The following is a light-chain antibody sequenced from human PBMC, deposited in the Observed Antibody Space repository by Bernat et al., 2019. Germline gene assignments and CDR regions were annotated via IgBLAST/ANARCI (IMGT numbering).Light chain of an antibody. Sequence: DIQMTQSPSSLSASVGDRVTITCRASQSISSYLNWYQQKPGKAPKLLIYAASSLQSGVPSRFSGSGSGTDFTLTISSLQSEDFAVYYCQQYNNWWGTFGQGTKVEIK. J-gene: IGKJ1*01. V-gene: IGKV1-39*01. CDR2: AAS. CDR1: QSISSY. CDR3: QQYNNWWGT.